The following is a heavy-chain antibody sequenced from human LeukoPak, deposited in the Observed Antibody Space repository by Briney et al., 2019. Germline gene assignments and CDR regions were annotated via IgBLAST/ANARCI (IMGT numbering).Heavy chain of an antibody. Sequence: GGSLRLSWEASGFPLSNVWRNWFGKAQGKGLEWVARIRSKTHGETIDYAARVRGRFTISRDDSKNTLYLQLNSLKTEDTAVYYCATEVIIAVTGNDYWGQGSLVTVSS. CDR2: IRSKTHGETI. D-gene: IGHD6-19*01. CDR1: GFPLSNVW. CDR3: ATEVIIAVTGNDY. V-gene: IGHV3-15*07. J-gene: IGHJ4*02.